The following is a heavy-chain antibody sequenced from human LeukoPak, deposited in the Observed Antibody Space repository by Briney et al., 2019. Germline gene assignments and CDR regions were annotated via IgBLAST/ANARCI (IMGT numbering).Heavy chain of an antibody. Sequence: SETLSLTCAVSGASMNTHYWSWIRQPPGKGLEWIGYMLDTVTTKDNPSLKSRFTLSADTSKNQFSLRLTSVTAADTAVYYCATIKRVNIFGYFDFWGQGIPVTVSS. V-gene: IGHV4-59*11. CDR2: MLDTVTT. CDR1: GASMNTHY. CDR3: ATIKRVNIFGYFDF. J-gene: IGHJ4*02. D-gene: IGHD3-3*02.